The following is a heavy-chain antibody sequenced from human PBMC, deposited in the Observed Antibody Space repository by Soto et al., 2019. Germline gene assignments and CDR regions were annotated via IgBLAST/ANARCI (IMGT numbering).Heavy chain of an antibody. CDR3: ARGRGSAWYFDY. V-gene: IGHV4-31*03. Sequence: SETLSLTCTVSGASVSSCGYYWSWIRQHPGKGLEWIGYIHDSGSTDYKSSLKSRGTISFDASTNQFSLKLSSVTAADTAVYYCARGRGSAWYFDYWGQGTQVTVSS. CDR1: GASVSSCGYY. D-gene: IGHD6-19*01. CDR2: IHDSGST. J-gene: IGHJ4*02.